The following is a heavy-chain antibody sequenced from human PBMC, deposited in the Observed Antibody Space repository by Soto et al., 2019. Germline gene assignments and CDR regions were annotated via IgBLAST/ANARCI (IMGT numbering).Heavy chain of an antibody. V-gene: IGHV3-33*01. J-gene: IGHJ6*02. CDR1: GFTFSSYG. CDR3: ARDRGWLVRYYYYGMHV. D-gene: IGHD6-6*01. CDR2: IWYDGSNK. Sequence: GGSLRLSCAASGFTFSSYGMHWVRQAPGKGLEWVAVIWYDGSNKYYADSVKGRVTISRDNSKNTLYLQMNSLRAEDTAVYYCARDRGWLVRYYYYGMHVWGEGTTVTVS.